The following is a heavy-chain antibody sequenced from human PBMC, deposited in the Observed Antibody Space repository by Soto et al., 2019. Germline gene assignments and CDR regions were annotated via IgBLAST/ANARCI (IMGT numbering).Heavy chain of an antibody. J-gene: IGHJ3*02. D-gene: IGHD6-6*01. CDR3: ANSGEYSSSYDAFDI. Sequence: GSLRLSCAASGFTFSSYAMSWFRQAPGKGLEWVSAISGSGGSTYYADSVKGRFTISRDNSKNTLYLQMNSLRAEDTAVYYCANSGEYSSSYDAFDIWGQGTMVTVSS. CDR2: ISGSGGST. V-gene: IGHV3-23*01. CDR1: GFTFSSYA.